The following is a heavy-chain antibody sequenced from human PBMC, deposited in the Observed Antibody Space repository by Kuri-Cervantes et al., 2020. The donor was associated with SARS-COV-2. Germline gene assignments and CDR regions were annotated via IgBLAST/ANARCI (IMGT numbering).Heavy chain of an antibody. D-gene: IGHD3-16*02. CDR2: IRGDSTNI. V-gene: IGHV3-11*06. J-gene: IGHJ3*02. CDR3: ARHHRDIHGYQDAFDM. Sequence: GGSLRLSCTASGFTFGDYAMSWVRQAPGKGLEWVSYIRGDSTNINYAGSVKGRFSISRDNAKNSLSLQMNSLRAEDTAVYYCARHHRDIHGYQDAFDMWGQGTMVTVSS. CDR1: GFTFGDYA.